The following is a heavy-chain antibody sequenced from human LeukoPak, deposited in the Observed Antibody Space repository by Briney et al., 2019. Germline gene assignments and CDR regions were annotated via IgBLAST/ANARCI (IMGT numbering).Heavy chain of an antibody. Sequence: GGSLRLSCAASGFTFSSYAMHWVRQAPGKGLEWVSGISWNSGSIGYADSVKGRFTISRDNAKNSLYLQVNSLRAEDTALYYCAKDKNYDSSGFQHWGQGTLVTVSS. D-gene: IGHD3-22*01. V-gene: IGHV3-9*01. CDR1: GFTFSSYA. CDR2: ISWNSGSI. J-gene: IGHJ1*01. CDR3: AKDKNYDSSGFQH.